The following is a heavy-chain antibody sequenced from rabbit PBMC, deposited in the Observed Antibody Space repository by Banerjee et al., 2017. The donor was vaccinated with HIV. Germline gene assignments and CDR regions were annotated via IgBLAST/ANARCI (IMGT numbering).Heavy chain of an antibody. J-gene: IGHJ3*01. CDR3: ARGAVISGSGFDL. CDR2: IYSGSGST. D-gene: IGHD1-1*01. CDR1: GFSLSSNYD. Sequence: QEQLVESRGGLVQPEGSLTLTCTASGFSLSSNYDMSWVRQVPGKGLEWIGCIYSGSGSTYYANWAKGRFTISKTSSTTVTLQMTSLTVADTATYFCARGAVISGSGFDLRGQGTLVTVS. V-gene: IGHV1S45*01.